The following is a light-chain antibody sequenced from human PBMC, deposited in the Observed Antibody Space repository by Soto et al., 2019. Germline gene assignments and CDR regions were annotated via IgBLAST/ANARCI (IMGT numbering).Light chain of an antibody. V-gene: IGKV3-11*01. CDR1: QSVSSY. Sequence: EIVLTQSPATLSLSPGERATLSCRASQSVSSYLAWYQQKPGQAPRLLIYDASNRATGIPARFRGSGSGTDFTLTLSSLEPEDYAVYYCQQRSNWPPLPFGGGTTVEIK. J-gene: IGKJ4*01. CDR2: DAS. CDR3: QQRSNWPPLP.